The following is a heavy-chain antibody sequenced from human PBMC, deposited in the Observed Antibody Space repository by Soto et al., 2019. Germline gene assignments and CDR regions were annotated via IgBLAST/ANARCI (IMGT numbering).Heavy chain of an antibody. J-gene: IGHJ5*02. V-gene: IGHV5-10-1*01. CDR3: ARIYCTTTTCDSWFDP. CDR1: GYTFTTFW. CDR2: IDPGDTYA. Sequence: LGESLKISCTGFGYTFTTFWISWVRQMPGEGLEWMGRIDPGDTYATYSPAFQGHVTISADKATSTAYLQWSSLKASDTAMYFCARIYCTTTTCDSWFDPWGQGTLVTVSS. D-gene: IGHD2-2*01.